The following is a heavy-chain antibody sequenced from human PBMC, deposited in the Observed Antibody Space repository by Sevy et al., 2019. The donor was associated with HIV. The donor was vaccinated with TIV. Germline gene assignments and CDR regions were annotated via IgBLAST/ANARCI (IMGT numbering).Heavy chain of an antibody. V-gene: IGHV1-69*13. CDR3: ARGPVGGGYSGYDSSAAGSFDY. J-gene: IGHJ4*02. Sequence: ASVKVSCKASGGTFSSYAISWVRQAPGQGLEWMGRIIPIFGTANYAQKFQGRVTITADESTSTAYMELSSLRSEDTAVYYCARGPVGGGYSGYDSSAAGSFDYWGQGILVTVSS. CDR1: GGTFSSYA. CDR2: IIPIFGTA. D-gene: IGHD5-12*01.